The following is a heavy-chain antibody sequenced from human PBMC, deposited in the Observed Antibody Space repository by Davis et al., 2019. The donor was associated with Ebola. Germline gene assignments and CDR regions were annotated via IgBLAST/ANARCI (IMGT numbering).Heavy chain of an antibody. CDR2: INAGNGNT. CDR3: ARAVDTAMAYYGMDV. D-gene: IGHD5-18*01. V-gene: IGHV1-3*01. CDR1: GYTFTSYA. Sequence: ASVKVSCKASGYTFTSYAMHWVRQAPGQRLEWMGWINAGNGNTKYSQKFQGRVTITADESTSTAYMELSSLRSEDTAVYYCARAVDTAMAYYGMDVWGQGTTVTVSS. J-gene: IGHJ6*02.